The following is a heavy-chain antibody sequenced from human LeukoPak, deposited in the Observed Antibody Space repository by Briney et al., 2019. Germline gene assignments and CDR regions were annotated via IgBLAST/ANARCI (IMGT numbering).Heavy chain of an antibody. CDR1: GFTFDDYA. D-gene: IGHD1-1*01. Sequence: GGSLRLSCAASGFTFDDYAMHWVRQAPGKGLEWVSGISWNSGSIGYADSVKDRFTISRDSAKNSLYLQMNSLRAEDTALYYCAKDNGVEGTYYYGMDVWGQGTTVTVSS. CDR3: AKDNGVEGTYYYGMDV. J-gene: IGHJ6*02. CDR2: ISWNSGSI. V-gene: IGHV3-9*01.